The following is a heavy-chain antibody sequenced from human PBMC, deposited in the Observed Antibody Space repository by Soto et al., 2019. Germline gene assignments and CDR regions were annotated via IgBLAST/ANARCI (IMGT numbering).Heavy chain of an antibody. CDR3: ARSDGYHFNWLDS. CDR1: GYTFASYD. V-gene: IGHV1-8*01. J-gene: IGHJ5*01. CDR2: MNPNSNNT. Sequence: QVQLVQSGAEVKTPGASVKVSCKASGYTFASYDINWVRQAPGQGLEWMGWMNPNSNNTGYAQKLQGRLTMTSDIALIIAHMELSSLRNEDTAVYYCARSDGYHFNWLDSWGQGTLVTVSA. D-gene: IGHD2-21*01.